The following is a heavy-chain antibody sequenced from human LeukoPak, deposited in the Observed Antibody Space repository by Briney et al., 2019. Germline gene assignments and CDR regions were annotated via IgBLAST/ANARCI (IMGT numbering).Heavy chain of an antibody. CDR3: ARGSNWNYVLAY. D-gene: IGHD1-7*01. J-gene: IGHJ4*02. CDR2: IIPIFGTA. CDR1: GGTFSSYA. V-gene: IGHV1-69*05. Sequence: SVKVSCKSSGGTFSSYAISWVRQAPGQGLEWMGGIIPIFGTANYAQKFQSRVTITTDESTSTAYMELSSLRSEDTAVYYCARGSNWNYVLAYWGQGTLVTVSS.